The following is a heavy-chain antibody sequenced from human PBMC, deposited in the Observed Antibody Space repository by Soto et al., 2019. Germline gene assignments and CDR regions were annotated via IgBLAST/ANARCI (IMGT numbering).Heavy chain of an antibody. CDR3: ASAAVGYSSSWLLDY. CDR1: GYTFTSYA. CDR2: INAGNGNT. D-gene: IGHD6-13*01. J-gene: IGHJ4*02. Sequence: QVQLVQSGAEVKKPGASVKVSCKASGYTFTSYAMHWVRQAPGQRLEWMGWINAGNGNTKYSQKFQGRVTITRDTSASTAYMELSSLRSEDTAVYYCASAAVGYSSSWLLDYWGQGTLVTVSS. V-gene: IGHV1-3*01.